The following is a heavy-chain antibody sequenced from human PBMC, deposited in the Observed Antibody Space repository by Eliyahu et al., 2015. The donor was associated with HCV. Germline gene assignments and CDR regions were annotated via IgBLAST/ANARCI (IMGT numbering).Heavy chain of an antibody. D-gene: IGHD3-22*01. CDR1: GFTFSSYA. V-gene: IGHV3-23*01. Sequence: EVQLLESGGGLVQPGGSLRLSCAASGFTFSSYAMXWXRXAPGKGLEWVSAISGSGGSTYYADSVKGRFTISRDNSKNTLYLQMNSLRAEDTAVYYCAKAQPDYYDSSGYYGEHYYGMDVWGQGTTVTVSS. CDR3: AKAQPDYYDSSGYYGEHYYGMDV. J-gene: IGHJ6*02. CDR2: ISGSGGST.